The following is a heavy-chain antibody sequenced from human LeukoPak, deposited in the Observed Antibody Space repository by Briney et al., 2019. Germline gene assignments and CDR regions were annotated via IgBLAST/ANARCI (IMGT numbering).Heavy chain of an antibody. CDR1: GFTFRNYA. V-gene: IGHV3-30*04. CDR3: AKDSYYYDSSGYYSSGRSAFDI. CDR2: VSYDGSYK. Sequence: GGSLRLSCAAPGFTFRNYAIHWVRQAPGKGLEWVAVVSYDGSYKDYADSVKGRFTISRDNSRNTLYLQMNSLRAEDTAVYYCAKDSYYYDSSGYYSSGRSAFDIWGQGTMVTVPS. D-gene: IGHD3-22*01. J-gene: IGHJ3*02.